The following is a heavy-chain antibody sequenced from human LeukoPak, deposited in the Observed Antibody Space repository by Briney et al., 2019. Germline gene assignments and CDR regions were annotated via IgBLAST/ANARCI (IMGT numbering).Heavy chain of an antibody. CDR1: GGSFSGYY. CDR3: ASSCSGGSCSTPTRLDY. CDR2: INHSGST. J-gene: IGHJ4*02. Sequence: PSETLSLTCAVYGGSFSGYYWSWIRQPPGKGLEWIGEINHSGSTNYNPSLKSRVTISVDTSKNQFSLKLSSVTAADTAVYYCASSCSGGSCSTPTRLDYWGQGTLVTVFS. D-gene: IGHD2-15*01. V-gene: IGHV4-34*01.